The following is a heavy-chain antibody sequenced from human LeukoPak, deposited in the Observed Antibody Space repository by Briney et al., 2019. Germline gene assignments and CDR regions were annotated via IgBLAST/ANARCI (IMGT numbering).Heavy chain of an antibody. CDR2: INHSGST. Sequence: PSETLSLTCAVYGGSFSGYYWSWIRQPPGKGLEWIGEINHSGSTNYNPSLKSRVTISVDTSKNQFSLKLSSVTAADTAVYYCASTGQVAGTVDYWGQGTLVTVYS. CDR1: GGSFSGYY. D-gene: IGHD6-19*01. CDR3: ASTGQVAGTVDY. V-gene: IGHV4-34*01. J-gene: IGHJ4*02.